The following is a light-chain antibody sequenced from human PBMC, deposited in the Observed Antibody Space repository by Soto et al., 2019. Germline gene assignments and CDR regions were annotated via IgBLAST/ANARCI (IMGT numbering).Light chain of an antibody. V-gene: IGKV1-39*01. CDR2: DGS. J-gene: IGKJ1*01. Sequence: DIQMTQSPSSLSASVGDRVTITCRASQSISRYLNWYQQKPGKAPRLLMYDGSSLQTGVPSRFSGSGSTTEFTLTISRLQPDDCATYYCQQYSTFSLTFGQGTKVDI. CDR3: QQYSTFSLT. CDR1: QSISRY.